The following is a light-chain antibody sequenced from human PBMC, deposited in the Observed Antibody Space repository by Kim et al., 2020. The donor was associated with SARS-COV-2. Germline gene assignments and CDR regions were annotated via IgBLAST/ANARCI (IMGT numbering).Light chain of an antibody. CDR1: QGISSY. CDR3: QQYYSYPRT. Sequence: ASTGDRVTITCRASQGISSYLAWYQQKPGKAPKLLIYAASTLQSGVPSRFSGSGSGTDFTLTISCLQSEDFVTYYCQQYYSYPRTFGQGTKVDIK. V-gene: IGKV1-8*01. CDR2: AAS. J-gene: IGKJ1*01.